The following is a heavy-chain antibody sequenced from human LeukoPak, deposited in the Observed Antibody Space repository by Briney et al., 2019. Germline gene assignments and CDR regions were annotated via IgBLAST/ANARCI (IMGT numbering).Heavy chain of an antibody. CDR3: ARSNVVGGTIWGN. CDR1: GGTFSSYA. Sequence: ASVKVSCKASGGTFSSYAISWVRQAPGQGLEWMGGIIPIFGTANYAQKFQGRVTITADESTSTAYMELSSLRSEDTAVYYCARSNVVGGTIWGNWGQGTLVTVSS. CDR2: IIPIFGTA. V-gene: IGHV1-69*13. D-gene: IGHD2-21*01. J-gene: IGHJ4*02.